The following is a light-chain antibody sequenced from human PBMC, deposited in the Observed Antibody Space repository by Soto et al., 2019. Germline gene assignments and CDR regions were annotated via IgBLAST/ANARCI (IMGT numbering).Light chain of an antibody. CDR2: AAS. V-gene: IGKV1-9*01. J-gene: IGKJ5*01. CDR1: QGTSSY. CDR3: QQLKSYPIT. Sequence: DIQLTQSPSFLSASVGDRVTITCWASQGTSSYLAWYQQKPGKAPKLLIYAASTLQSGVPSRFSGSGSGTEFTLTISSLQPEDVATYYCQQLKSYPITFGQGTRLEIK.